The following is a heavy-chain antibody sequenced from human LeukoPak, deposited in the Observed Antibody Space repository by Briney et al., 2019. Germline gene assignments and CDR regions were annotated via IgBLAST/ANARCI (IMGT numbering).Heavy chain of an antibody. Sequence: SETLSLTFTVSGGSISSYYWSWIRQPPGKGLEWIGYIYYSGSTNYNPSLKSRVTISVDTSKNQFSLKLSSVTAADTAVYYCARDVSSGWSFFDYWGQGTLVTVSS. V-gene: IGHV4-59*01. CDR3: ARDVSSGWSFFDY. CDR1: GGSISSYY. CDR2: IYYSGST. D-gene: IGHD6-19*01. J-gene: IGHJ4*02.